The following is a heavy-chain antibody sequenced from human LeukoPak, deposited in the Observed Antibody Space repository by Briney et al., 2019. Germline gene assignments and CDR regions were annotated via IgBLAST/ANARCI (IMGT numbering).Heavy chain of an antibody. Sequence: GGSLRLSCAASGFTFSSCAMHWVRQAPGKGLEWVAVISYDGSNKYYADSVKGRFTISRDNSKNTLYLQMNSLRAEDTAVYYCARVPYYYDSSGLPGDYWGQGTLVTVSS. D-gene: IGHD3-22*01. J-gene: IGHJ4*02. V-gene: IGHV3-30*04. CDR3: ARVPYYYDSSGLPGDY. CDR1: GFTFSSCA. CDR2: ISYDGSNK.